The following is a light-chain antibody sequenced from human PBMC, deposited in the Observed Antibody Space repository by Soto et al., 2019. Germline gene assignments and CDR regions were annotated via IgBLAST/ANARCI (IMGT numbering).Light chain of an antibody. CDR3: QQYNNWPWT. CDR1: QSITSN. J-gene: IGKJ1*01. CDR2: GAS. V-gene: IGKV3-15*01. Sequence: EIAMTQSPATLSVSPGERATLSCRASQSITSNLAWYQQKPGQAPRLLIYGASTRATGVPARFSGSGSGTEFTLTISSLQSEDFAVYYCQQYNNWPWTFGGGTKVEIK.